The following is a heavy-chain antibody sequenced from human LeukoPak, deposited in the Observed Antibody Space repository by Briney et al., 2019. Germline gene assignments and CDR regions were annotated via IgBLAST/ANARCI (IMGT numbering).Heavy chain of an antibody. D-gene: IGHD2-15*01. CDR1: GFTFSSYA. CDR2: ISGSGGST. Sequence: GGSLRLYCAASGFTFSSYAMSWVRQAPGKGLEWVSAISGSGGSTYYADSVKGRFTISRDNSKNTLYLQMNSLRAEDTAVYYCAKGGRCSGGSCYGEVLGWGQGTLVTVSS. CDR3: AKGGRCSGGSCYGEVLG. V-gene: IGHV3-23*01. J-gene: IGHJ4*02.